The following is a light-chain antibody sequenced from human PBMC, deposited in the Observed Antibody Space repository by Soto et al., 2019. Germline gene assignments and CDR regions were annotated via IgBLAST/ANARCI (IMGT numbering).Light chain of an antibody. CDR1: QSIGSW. CDR3: QQDGSYSPWT. CDR2: KAS. Sequence: DIPMTQSPSTLSASVGDRVTITCRASQSIGSWLAWYQQKPGKAPKLLIYKASSLESGVPSRFSGSGSGTEFTLTISSLQPDDFASYYCQQDGSYSPWTFGQGTKVEIK. J-gene: IGKJ1*01. V-gene: IGKV1-5*03.